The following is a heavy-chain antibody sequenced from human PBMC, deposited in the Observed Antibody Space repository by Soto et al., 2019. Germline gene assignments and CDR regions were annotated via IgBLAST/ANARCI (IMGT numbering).Heavy chain of an antibody. CDR3: ARDVYVVVAATHYYYGMDV. CDR1: GGSISSGDYY. Sequence: PSETLSLTCTVSGGSISSGDYYWSWIRQPPGKGLEWIGYIYYSGSTYYNPSLKSRVTISVDTSKNQSSLKLSSVTAADTAVYYCARDVYVVVAATHYYYGMDVWGQGTTVTVSS. CDR2: IYYSGST. V-gene: IGHV4-30-4*01. J-gene: IGHJ6*02. D-gene: IGHD2-15*01.